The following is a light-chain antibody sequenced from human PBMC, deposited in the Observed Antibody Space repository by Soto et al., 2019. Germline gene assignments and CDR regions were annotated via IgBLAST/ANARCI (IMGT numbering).Light chain of an antibody. CDR2: DVS. V-gene: IGLV2-23*02. CDR3: CSYAGSSTVV. J-gene: IGLJ2*01. CDR1: SSDVGGQNA. Sequence: QLVLTQPASVSGSPGQSITISCTGTSSDVGGQNAVSWYQQHPGKAPKFMIYDVSKRPSGVSSRFSGSKSGNTASQTISGLQAEDEGDYYCCSYAGSSTVVFGGGTKLTVL.